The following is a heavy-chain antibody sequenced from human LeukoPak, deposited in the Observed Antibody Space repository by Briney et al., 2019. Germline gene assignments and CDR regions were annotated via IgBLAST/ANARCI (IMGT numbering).Heavy chain of an antibody. D-gene: IGHD3-10*01. V-gene: IGHV3-9*01. CDR3: AKDMAGGSGSYSYFDY. CDR2: ISWNSGSI. J-gene: IGHJ4*02. Sequence: PGGSLRLSCAASGFTFDDYAMHWVRQAPGKGLEWVSGISWNSGSIGYADSVKGRFTISRDNAKNSLYLQMNSLRAEDTALYYCAKDMAGGSGSYSYFDYWGQGTLVTVSS. CDR1: GFTFDDYA.